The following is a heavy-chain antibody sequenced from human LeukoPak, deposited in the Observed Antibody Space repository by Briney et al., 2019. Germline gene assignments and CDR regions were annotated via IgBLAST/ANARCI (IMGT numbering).Heavy chain of an antibody. CDR3: ARPAMYSSSPGPCP. CDR2: ISYDGSNK. CDR1: GFTFSSYA. Sequence: GGSLRLSCAASGFTFSSYAMHWVCQAPGKGLEWVAVISYDGSNKYYADSVKGRFTISRDNSKNTLYLQMNSLRAEDTAVYYCARPAMYSSSPGPCPWGQGTLVTVSS. V-gene: IGHV3-30*01. D-gene: IGHD6-13*01. J-gene: IGHJ5*02.